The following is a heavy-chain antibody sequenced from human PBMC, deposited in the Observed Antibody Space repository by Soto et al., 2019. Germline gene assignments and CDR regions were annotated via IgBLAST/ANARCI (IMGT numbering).Heavy chain of an antibody. V-gene: IGHV5-10-1*01. CDR1: GYSFTSYW. CDR2: IDPSDSYT. CDR3: ARHPIVVVPAATQHYYYYGMDV. Sequence: PGESLKISCKGSGYSFTSYWISWVRQMPGKGLEWMGRIDPSDSYTNFSPSFQGHVTISADKSISTAYLLWSSLKASDTAMYYCARHPIVVVPAATQHYYYYGMDVWGQGTTVTVSS. J-gene: IGHJ6*02. D-gene: IGHD2-2*01.